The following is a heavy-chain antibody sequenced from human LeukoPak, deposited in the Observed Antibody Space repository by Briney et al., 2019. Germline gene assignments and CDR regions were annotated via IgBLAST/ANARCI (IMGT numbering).Heavy chain of an antibody. CDR3: ARGLRGYSYGARRDDY. J-gene: IGHJ4*02. V-gene: IGHV4-34*01. CDR2: INHSGST. CDR1: GGSFGGYY. Sequence: SETLSLTCAVYGGSFGGYYWSWIRQPPGKGLEWIGEINHSGSTNYNPSLKSRVTISVDTSKNQFSLKLSSVTAADTAVYYCARGLRGYSYGARRDDYWGQGTLVTVSS. D-gene: IGHD5-18*01.